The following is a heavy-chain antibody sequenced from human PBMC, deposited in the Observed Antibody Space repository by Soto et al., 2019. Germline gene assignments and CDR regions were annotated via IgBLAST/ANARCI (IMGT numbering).Heavy chain of an antibody. D-gene: IGHD4-17*01. CDR3: AVYGDYDAFDM. J-gene: IGHJ3*02. CDR1: GFTFSHYW. V-gene: IGHV3-74*01. Sequence: EVQVVESGGGIVQPGGSLRLSCAGSGFTFSHYWMHWVRQAPGEGLVWISRINGDGSSTSYGDSVKGRFTISRDNAKNTLYLQMNTLRPEDTAVYYCAVYGDYDAFDMWGQGTMVTVSS. CDR2: INGDGSST.